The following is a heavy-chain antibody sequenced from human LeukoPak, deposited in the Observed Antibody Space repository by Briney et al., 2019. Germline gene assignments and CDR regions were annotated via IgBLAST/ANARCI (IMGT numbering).Heavy chain of an antibody. D-gene: IGHD6-13*01. V-gene: IGHV4-34*01. CDR3: ASRVGIAAAGTWHFQH. CDR1: GGSFSGYY. J-gene: IGHJ1*01. CDR2: INHSGST. Sequence: SETLSLTCAVYGGSFSGYYWSWIRQPPGKGREWMGEINHSGSTNYNPSLKSRVTISVDTSKNQFSLKLSSVTAADTAVYYCASRVGIAAAGTWHFQHWGQGTLVTVSS.